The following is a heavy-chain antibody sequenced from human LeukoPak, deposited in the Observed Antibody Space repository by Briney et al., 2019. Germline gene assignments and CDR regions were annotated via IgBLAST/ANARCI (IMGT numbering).Heavy chain of an antibody. D-gene: IGHD3-22*01. CDR2: IIPIFGTA. Sequence: GASVKVSCKASGGTFSSYAISWVRQAPGQGLEWMGGIIPIFGTANYAQKFQGRVTITADESTSTAYMELSRLRSDDTAVYYCARVKWASMIVVVIASSNDAFDIWGQGTMVTVSS. J-gene: IGHJ3*02. CDR1: GGTFSSYA. V-gene: IGHV1-69*13. CDR3: ARVKWASMIVVVIASSNDAFDI.